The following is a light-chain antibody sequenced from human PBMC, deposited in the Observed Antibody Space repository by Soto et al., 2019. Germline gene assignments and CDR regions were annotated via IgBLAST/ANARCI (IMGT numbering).Light chain of an antibody. Sequence: QSVLNQPPSASGTPGQRVSISCSGGSSNIGSHNVYWYQQLPGTAPKLLIFKNNQRPSGVPDRFSGSKSGTSASLAISGLRSEDEADYYCAAWDDSLSGRVFGTGTKVTVL. V-gene: IGLV1-47*01. CDR1: SSNIGSHN. J-gene: IGLJ1*01. CDR3: AAWDDSLSGRV. CDR2: KNN.